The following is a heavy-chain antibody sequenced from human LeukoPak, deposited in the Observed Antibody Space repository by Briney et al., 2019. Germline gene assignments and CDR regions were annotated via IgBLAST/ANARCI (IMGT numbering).Heavy chain of an antibody. D-gene: IGHD1-26*01. V-gene: IGHV4-4*07. J-gene: IGHJ4*02. CDR3: ARQDSKVGAYTGPYYFDY. Sequence: PSETLSLTCTVSGGSISGWNWIRQPAGKELEWIGRIYTSGTTHDNPSLRSRVTMSVDTSNNQVSLKLASVTAADTAVYYCARQDSKVGAYTGPYYFDYWGQGILVTVSS. CDR2: IYTSGTT. CDR1: GGSISG.